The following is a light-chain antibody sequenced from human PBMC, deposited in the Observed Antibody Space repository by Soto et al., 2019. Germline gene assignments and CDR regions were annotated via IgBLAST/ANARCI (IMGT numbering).Light chain of an antibody. Sequence: EIVMTQSPATLSVSPLEIATLAFMASQSVSSNLAWHQQKPGQAPRLLIYGASTRATGIPDRFSGSGSGTDFTLTISRLEPEDFAVYYCQQYGNSPQTFGQGTKVDI. CDR3: QQYGNSPQT. V-gene: IGKV3-20*01. CDR2: GAS. J-gene: IGKJ1*01. CDR1: QSVSSN.